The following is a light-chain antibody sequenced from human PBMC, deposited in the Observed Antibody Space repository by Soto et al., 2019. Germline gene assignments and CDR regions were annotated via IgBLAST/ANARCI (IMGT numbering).Light chain of an antibody. CDR3: QLYGRSTMYT. J-gene: IGKJ2*01. CDR2: GAS. CDR1: QSVSSSS. Sequence: EIVLTQSPGTLSLSPGERATLSCRASQSVSSSSLAWYQQKPGQAPRLLIYGASSRATGIPDRFSGSGTGTDFTLTIISPEPEDFAVYYCQLYGRSTMYTFGQGTRLESK. V-gene: IGKV3-20*01.